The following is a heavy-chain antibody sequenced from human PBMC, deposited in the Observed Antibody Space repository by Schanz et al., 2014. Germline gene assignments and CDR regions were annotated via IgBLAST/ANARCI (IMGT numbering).Heavy chain of an antibody. CDR3: ARSMIIVDKAFDY. CDR1: GFTFSSYP. D-gene: IGHD3-22*01. J-gene: IGHJ4*02. Sequence: VHLVESGGGVVQPGRSLRLSCAASGFTFSSYPMHWVRQAPGKGLEWVANIKQDESERSYVDSVKGRFSISRDNAKNSLYLQMNSLRDEDTAVYYCARSMIIVDKAFDYWGQGTLVTVSS. V-gene: IGHV3-7*01. CDR2: IKQDESER.